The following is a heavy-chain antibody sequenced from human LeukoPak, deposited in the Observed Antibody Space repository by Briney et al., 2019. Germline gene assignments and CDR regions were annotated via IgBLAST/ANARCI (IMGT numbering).Heavy chain of an antibody. Sequence: GGSLRLSCAASGFTFSNAWMSWVRHAPGKGLEWVGRIKSKTDGGTTDYAAPVKGRFTISRDDSKNTLYLQMNSLKTEGTAVYYCTTVGPYDSSGYSNYWGQGTLVTVSS. CDR3: TTVGPYDSSGYSNY. J-gene: IGHJ4*02. V-gene: IGHV3-15*01. CDR2: IKSKTDGGTT. CDR1: GFTFSNAW. D-gene: IGHD3-22*01.